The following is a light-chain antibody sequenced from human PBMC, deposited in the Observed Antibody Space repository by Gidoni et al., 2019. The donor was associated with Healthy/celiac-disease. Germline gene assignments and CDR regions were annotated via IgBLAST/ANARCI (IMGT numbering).Light chain of an antibody. CDR2: GAS. Sequence: EIVMKKSPATLSVSPGERATLSCRASQSVSSNLAWYQQKPGQAPRLLIYGASTRATGIPARFSGSGSGTEFTLTISSLQSEDFAVYYCQQYNNWPLMYTFGQGTKLEIK. CDR1: QSVSSN. CDR3: QQYNNWPLMYT. J-gene: IGKJ2*01. V-gene: IGKV3-15*01.